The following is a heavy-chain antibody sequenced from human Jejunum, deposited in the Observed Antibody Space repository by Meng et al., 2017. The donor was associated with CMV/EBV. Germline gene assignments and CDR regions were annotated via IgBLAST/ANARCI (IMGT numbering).Heavy chain of an antibody. J-gene: IGHJ4*02. CDR3: ASLEVAPD. D-gene: IGHD5-12*01. CDR1: GITWSNYW. CDR2: VTHDGSQK. V-gene: IGHV3-7*01. Sequence: RLSCEGSGITWSNYWMTWVRQAPGKGLEGVATVTHDGSQKYYVDSVKGRFTVSRDNLKNSLYLQMTSLRVEDTAVYYCASLEVAPDWGQGTLVTVSS.